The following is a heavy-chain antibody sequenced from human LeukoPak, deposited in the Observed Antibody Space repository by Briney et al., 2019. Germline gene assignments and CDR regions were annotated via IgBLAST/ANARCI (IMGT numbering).Heavy chain of an antibody. J-gene: IGHJ2*01. V-gene: IGHV4-4*07. CDR2: IYPSGST. D-gene: IGHD1-26*01. CDR1: GGSINSYY. Sequence: SETLSLTCTISGGSINSYYWSWIRQPAGKGLEWIGRIYPSGSTNYNPSLKSRVTMSVDTSKNHFSLHLSSVTAADTAVYYCAKTSFGSGSFWFFDIWGRGAQVTVSS. CDR3: AKTSFGSGSFWFFDI.